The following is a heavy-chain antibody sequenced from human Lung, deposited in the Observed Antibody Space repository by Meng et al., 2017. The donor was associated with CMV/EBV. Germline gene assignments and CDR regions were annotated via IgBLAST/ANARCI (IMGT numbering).Heavy chain of an antibody. CDR2: ISSSGSTI. Sequence: SCAASGFTFSSYEMNWVRQAPGKGLEWVSYISSSGSTIYYADSVKGRFTISRDNAKNSLYLQMNSLRAEDTAVYYCARAWGYSNYGSVIWGPPYYYYGMDVXGQGXTVTVSS. J-gene: IGHJ6*02. V-gene: IGHV3-48*03. CDR3: ARAWGYSNYGSVIWGPPYYYYGMDV. D-gene: IGHD4-11*01. CDR1: GFTFSSYE.